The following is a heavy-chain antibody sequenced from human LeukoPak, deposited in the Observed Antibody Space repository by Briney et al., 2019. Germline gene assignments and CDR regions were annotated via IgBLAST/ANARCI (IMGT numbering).Heavy chain of an antibody. Sequence: GGSLRLSCAASGFTFSSYAMSWVRQAPGKGLEWVSAISGSGGSTYYADSVKGRFTISRDNSKNTMYLQMSSLRAEDTAVYYCARDGMNGGSYTRRAFDIWGQGTMVTVSS. D-gene: IGHD1-26*01. CDR2: ISGSGGST. V-gene: IGHV3-23*01. CDR1: GFTFSSYA. CDR3: ARDGMNGGSYTRRAFDI. J-gene: IGHJ3*02.